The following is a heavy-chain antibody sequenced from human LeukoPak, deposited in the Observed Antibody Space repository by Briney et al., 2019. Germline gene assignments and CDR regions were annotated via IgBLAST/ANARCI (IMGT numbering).Heavy chain of an antibody. Sequence: GASVKVSCKASGYTFTSYGISWVRQAPGQGLEWMGWISAYNGNTYYAQKLQGRVTMTTDTSTSTAYMELRSLRSDDTAVYYCARDKDIVLMVYAMGYFDYWGQGTLVTVSS. CDR1: GYTFTSYG. J-gene: IGHJ4*02. D-gene: IGHD2-8*01. V-gene: IGHV1-18*04. CDR2: ISAYNGNT. CDR3: ARDKDIVLMVYAMGYFDY.